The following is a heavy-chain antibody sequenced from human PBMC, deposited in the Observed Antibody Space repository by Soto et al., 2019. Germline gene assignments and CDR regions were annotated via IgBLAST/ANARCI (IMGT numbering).Heavy chain of an antibody. CDR3: ARDGGSSTEDTWNYGTSFDY. J-gene: IGHJ4*02. V-gene: IGHV3-30-3*01. D-gene: IGHD1-7*01. Sequence: QVQLVESGGGVVQPGRSLRLSCAASGFTYSTYTMHWVRQAPGKGLEWVAVISYDGNNKFYADSVKGRFTISRDSTKPRLEMQMNSLRPDDTAMYYCARDGGSSTEDTWNYGTSFDYWGQGALVTVSS. CDR1: GFTYSTYT. CDR2: ISYDGNNK.